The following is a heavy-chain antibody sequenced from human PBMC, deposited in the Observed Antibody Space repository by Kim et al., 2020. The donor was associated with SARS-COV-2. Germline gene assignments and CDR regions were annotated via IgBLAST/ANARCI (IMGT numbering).Heavy chain of an antibody. CDR2: TNGGNGDT. CDR3: ARDLLSDREFLLDY. CDR1: GYTFTLYA. Sequence: ASVKVSCKASGYTFTLYAMQWVRQAPGQRPEWMGYTNGGNGDTKYSQNFQGRVTFTRDTSATTFYMELSSLRSEDTAVYYCARDLLSDREFLLDYWGQG. V-gene: IGHV1-3*01. D-gene: IGHD3-10*01. J-gene: IGHJ4*02.